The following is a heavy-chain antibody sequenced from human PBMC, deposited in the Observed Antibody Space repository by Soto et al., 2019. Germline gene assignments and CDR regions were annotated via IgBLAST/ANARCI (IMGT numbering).Heavy chain of an antibody. CDR2: INAGNGNT. Sequence: ASVKVSCKASGYTFTNYAIHWVRQAPGQRLEWMGWINAGNGNTEYSQKFQGRVTITRDTSASTAYMELSSLRSEDTAVYYCATSYSEYDYHYYYGMDVWGQGTTVTVSS. CDR3: ATSYSEYDYHYYYGMDV. J-gene: IGHJ6*02. CDR1: GYTFTNYA. V-gene: IGHV1-3*01. D-gene: IGHD5-12*01.